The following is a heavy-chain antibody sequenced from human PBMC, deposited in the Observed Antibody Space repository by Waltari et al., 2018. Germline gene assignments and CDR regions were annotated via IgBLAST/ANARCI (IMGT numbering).Heavy chain of an antibody. CDR1: GFTFSSYG. V-gene: IGHV3-33*01. CDR2: IGYDGSNK. J-gene: IGHJ4*02. CDR3: ARDVSGYFDY. Sequence: QVQLVESGGVVVQPGRSLRLSCAASGFTFSSYGMHWVRQAPGKGLEWVAVIGYDGSNKYYADSVKGRFTISRDNSKNTLYLQMNSLRAEDTAVYYCARDVSGYFDYWGQGTLVTVSS.